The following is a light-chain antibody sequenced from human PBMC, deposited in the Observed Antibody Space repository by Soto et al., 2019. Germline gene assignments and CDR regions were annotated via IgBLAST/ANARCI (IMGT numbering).Light chain of an antibody. Sequence: DIQMTQSPSSLSASVGDRVTITCRASQGIRNDLVWYQQKPGKAPKRLIYDASSLQSGVPSRFSGSGSGTEFTLTISLLQPEDFATYFCLQHNTYIGTWTFGQGTKVDIK. V-gene: IGKV1-17*01. CDR2: DAS. J-gene: IGKJ1*01. CDR3: LQHNTYIGTWT. CDR1: QGIRND.